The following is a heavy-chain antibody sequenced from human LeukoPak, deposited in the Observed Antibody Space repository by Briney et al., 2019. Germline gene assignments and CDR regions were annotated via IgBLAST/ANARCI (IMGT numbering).Heavy chain of an antibody. J-gene: IGHJ4*02. CDR3: ARGGGYRSFDY. V-gene: IGHV4-59*11. D-gene: IGHD1-26*01. Sequence: PSETLSLTCTVSGGSISSHYWSWIRQPPGKGLEWIGHIYYSGSTNYNPSLKSRVSISVDTSKNQFSLKLNSVTTADTAVYFCARGGGYRSFDYWGQGTLATAFS. CDR2: IYYSGST. CDR1: GGSISSHY.